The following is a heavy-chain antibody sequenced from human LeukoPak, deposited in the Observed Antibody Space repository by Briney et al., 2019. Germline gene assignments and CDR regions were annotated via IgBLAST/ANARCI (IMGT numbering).Heavy chain of an antibody. CDR3: ARGQLRGCPGNTCYADAIDI. Sequence: PGGSLRLSCAASGFTFSNYSMNWVRQAPGKGPEWVSYISSSGTNMYYADSVKGRFIVSRDNAKISLYLQMNSLRAEDTAVYYCARGQLRGCPGNTCYADAIDICGQGTMVTVSS. CDR1: GFTFSNYS. D-gene: IGHD2-2*01. CDR2: ISSSGTNM. V-gene: IGHV3-48*01. J-gene: IGHJ3*02.